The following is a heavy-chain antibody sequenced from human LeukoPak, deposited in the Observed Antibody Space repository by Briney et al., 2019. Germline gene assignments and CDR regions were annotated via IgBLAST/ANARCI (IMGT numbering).Heavy chain of an antibody. CDR1: GFTFEEYG. CDR3: AKDDESSGWYRGGFDY. Sequence: GGSLRLSCAASGFTFEEYGMSWVRQPPGKGLEWVSGINWNGGSTGYADSVKGRFTISRDNSKNTLYLQMNSLRAEDTAVYYCAKDDESSGWYRGGFDYWGQGTLVTVSS. CDR2: INWNGGST. D-gene: IGHD6-19*01. V-gene: IGHV3-20*04. J-gene: IGHJ4*02.